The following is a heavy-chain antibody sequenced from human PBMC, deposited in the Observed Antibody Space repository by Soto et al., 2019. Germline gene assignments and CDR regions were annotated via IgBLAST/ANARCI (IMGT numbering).Heavy chain of an antibody. Sequence: PGGSLRLSCAASGFTFSSYAMSWVRQAPGKGLEWVSAISGSGGSTYYADSVKGRFTISRDNSKNTLYLQMNSLRAEDTAVYYCAKERAYCSGGSCYPGCAFDIWGQGTMVTVSS. D-gene: IGHD2-15*01. CDR2: ISGSGGST. CDR1: GFTFSSYA. J-gene: IGHJ3*02. V-gene: IGHV3-23*01. CDR3: AKERAYCSGGSCYPGCAFDI.